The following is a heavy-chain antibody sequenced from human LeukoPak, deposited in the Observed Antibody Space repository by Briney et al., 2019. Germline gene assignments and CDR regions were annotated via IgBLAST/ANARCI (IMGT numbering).Heavy chain of an antibody. CDR2: INWNADST. CDR1: GFTFDDYG. J-gene: IGHJ6*03. V-gene: IGHV3-20*04. CDR3: ARVHRYTSCKNDYMDV. D-gene: IGHD3-16*02. Sequence: GGSLRLSCAASGFTFDDYGMTWVRQVPGKGLELVSRINWNADSTGYADSVKGRFTISRDNAKNSLYLQLNSLRAEDTALYYCARVHRYTSCKNDYMDVWGKGTTVTVSS.